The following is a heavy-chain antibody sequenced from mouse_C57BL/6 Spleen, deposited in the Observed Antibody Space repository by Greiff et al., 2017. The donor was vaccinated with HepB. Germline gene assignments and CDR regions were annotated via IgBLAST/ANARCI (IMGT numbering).Heavy chain of an antibody. CDR2: IDPSDSYT. J-gene: IGHJ3*01. D-gene: IGHD2-5*01. CDR3: ARKDYSNSFAY. V-gene: IGHV1-69*01. Sequence: VQLQQSGAELVMPGASVKLSCKASGYTFTSYWMHWVKQRPGQGLEWIGEIDPSDSYTNYNQKFKGKSTLTVDKSSSTAYMHLSSLTSEDSAVYYCARKDYSNSFAYWGQGTLVTVSA. CDR1: GYTFTSYW.